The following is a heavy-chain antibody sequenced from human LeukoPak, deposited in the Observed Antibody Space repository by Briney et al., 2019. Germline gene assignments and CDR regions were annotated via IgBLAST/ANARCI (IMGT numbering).Heavy chain of an antibody. CDR3: ARDRWDYVWGRYRPTEQFDY. Sequence: ASVKLSCKASGYTFTSYGISCVRQAPGQGLEWMGWISTYNGNTNYAQKLQGRVTMTTDTSTSTAYMELRSLRSDDTAVYYCARDRWDYVWGRYRPTEQFDYWGQGTLVTVSS. J-gene: IGHJ4*02. V-gene: IGHV1-18*01. CDR1: GYTFTSYG. D-gene: IGHD3-16*02. CDR2: ISTYNGNT.